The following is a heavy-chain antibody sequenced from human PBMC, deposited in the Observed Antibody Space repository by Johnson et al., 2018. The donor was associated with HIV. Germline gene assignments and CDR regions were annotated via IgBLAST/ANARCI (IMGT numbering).Heavy chain of an antibody. J-gene: IGHJ3*02. CDR3: ARDGRGLDAFDI. CDR2: ISGSGSTI. Sequence: VQLVESGGGLVQPGRSLRLSCTASGFTFGDYALSWVRQAPGKGLEWVSYISGSGSTIYYADSVKGRFTIYRDTAKNSLYLQMNSLRDVDTAVYYCARDGRGLDAFDIWGQGTMVTVSS. CDR1: GFTFGDYA. D-gene: IGHD3/OR15-3a*01. V-gene: IGHV3-48*03.